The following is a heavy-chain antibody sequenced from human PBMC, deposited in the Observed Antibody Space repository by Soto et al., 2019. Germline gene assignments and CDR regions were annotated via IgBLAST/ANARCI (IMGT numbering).Heavy chain of an antibody. J-gene: IGHJ6*02. CDR1: GFTFSSYS. D-gene: IGHD5-12*01. CDR2: ISSSSSYI. Sequence: EVQLVESGGGLVKPGGYLRLSCGASGFTFSSYSMNWVRQAPGKGLESVSSISSSSSYIYYADPVKGRFTICRDNANNSLYRRMNSLKAEDTAVYYWARDRAVDGIYYYYYYGMDVWGQGTTVTVSS. CDR3: ARDRAVDGIYYYYYYGMDV. V-gene: IGHV3-21*01.